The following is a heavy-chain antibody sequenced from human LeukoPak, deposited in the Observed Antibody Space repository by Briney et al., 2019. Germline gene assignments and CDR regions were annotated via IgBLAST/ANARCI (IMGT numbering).Heavy chain of an antibody. J-gene: IGHJ4*02. CDR3: ARDGEMATMYYFDY. V-gene: IGHV3-30-3*01. D-gene: IGHD5-24*01. Sequence: GGSLRLSCAASGFTFSSYAMHWVRQAPGKGLEWVAVISYDGSNKYYADSVKGRFTISRDNSKNTLYLKKNSLRAEETAVYYCARDGEMATMYYFDYWGQGTLVTVSS. CDR1: GFTFSSYA. CDR2: ISYDGSNK.